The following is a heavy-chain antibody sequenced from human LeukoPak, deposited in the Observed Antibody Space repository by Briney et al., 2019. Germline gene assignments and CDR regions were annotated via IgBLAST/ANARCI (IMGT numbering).Heavy chain of an antibody. J-gene: IGHJ4*02. CDR3: ARVASRRTIKYQLLLVY. Sequence: ASVKVSCKASGYTFTDYTITWVRQAPGQGLEWMGCISAYNGNTNYAQKLQGRVTMTTDTSTSTAYMELSSLRSEDTAVYYCARVASRRTIKYQLLLVYWGQGTLVTVSS. D-gene: IGHD2-2*01. V-gene: IGHV1-18*01. CDR2: ISAYNGNT. CDR1: GYTFTDYT.